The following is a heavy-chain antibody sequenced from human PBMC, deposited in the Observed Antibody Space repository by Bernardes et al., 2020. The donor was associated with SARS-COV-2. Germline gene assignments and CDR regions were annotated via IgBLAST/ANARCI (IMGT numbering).Heavy chain of an antibody. D-gene: IGHD5-12*01. CDR1: GLTFSRHS. V-gene: IGHV3-21*04. CDR3: ATGSDAYDSWYFDL. J-gene: IGHJ2*01. CDR2: ISSSSSYI. Sequence: GGSLRLSCAASGLTFSRHSMTWVRQAPGKGLEWVSSISSSSSYIYYADSVKGRFTTSRDNARNSLFLQMNSLRAEDTAMYYCATGSDAYDSWYFDLWGRGTLVTVSS.